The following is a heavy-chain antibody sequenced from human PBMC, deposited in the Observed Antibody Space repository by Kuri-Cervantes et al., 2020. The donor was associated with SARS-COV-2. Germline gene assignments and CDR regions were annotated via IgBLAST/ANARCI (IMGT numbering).Heavy chain of an antibody. Sequence: GSLRLSCAVSGYSISSGYYRGWIRQPPGKGLEWIGSIYHSGSTYYNPSLKSRVTISVDTSKNQFSLKLSSVTAADTAVYYCARVNSYYYYGMDIWGQGTTVTVSS. J-gene: IGHJ6*02. D-gene: IGHD4-11*01. CDR3: ARVNSYYYYGMDI. CDR2: IYHSGST. V-gene: IGHV4-38-2*01. CDR1: GYSISSGYY.